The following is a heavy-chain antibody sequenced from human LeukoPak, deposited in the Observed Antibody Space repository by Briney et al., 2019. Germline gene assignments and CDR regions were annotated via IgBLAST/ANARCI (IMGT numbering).Heavy chain of an antibody. D-gene: IGHD5-24*01. Sequence: GGSLRLSYAACGFPFSSYWMSWVRQAPGKGLEGVANIKQDGSEKYYVDSVKGRFTISRDNAKNSLYLQMNSLRDEDTAVYYCARGGYNRLNAFDIWGQGTMVTVSS. CDR3: ARGGYNRLNAFDI. CDR2: IKQDGSEK. J-gene: IGHJ3*02. V-gene: IGHV3-7*01. CDR1: GFPFSSYW.